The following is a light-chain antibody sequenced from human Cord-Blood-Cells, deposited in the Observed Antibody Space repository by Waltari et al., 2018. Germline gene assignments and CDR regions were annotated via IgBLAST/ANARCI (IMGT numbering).Light chain of an antibody. CDR3: QTWGTGIRV. Sequence: QLVLTQSPSASASLGASVKLTCTLSSGHSSYAIAWHQQQPEKGPRYFMKLNSDGSHSKGDGIPDRVSGSSSGAERYLTISSRQSEDEADYYCQTWGTGIRVFGGGTKLTVL. CDR2: LNSDGSH. V-gene: IGLV4-69*01. J-gene: IGLJ3*02. CDR1: SGHSSYA.